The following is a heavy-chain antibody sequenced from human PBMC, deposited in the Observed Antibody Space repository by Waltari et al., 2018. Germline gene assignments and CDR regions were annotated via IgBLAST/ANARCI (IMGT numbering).Heavy chain of an antibody. D-gene: IGHD3-22*01. V-gene: IGHV1-69*13. CDR2: IIPIFDTA. CDR3: ARFLRGYVDAFDI. J-gene: IGHJ3*02. CDR1: GGTFSSYA. Sequence: QVQLVQSGAEVKKPGSSVKVSCKASGGTFSSYAISWVRQAPGQGLEWMGGIIPIFDTANNAQKFKGRDTITADESTGTGYMELSSLGSEDTAVYYCARFLRGYVDAFDIWGQGTMVTVSS.